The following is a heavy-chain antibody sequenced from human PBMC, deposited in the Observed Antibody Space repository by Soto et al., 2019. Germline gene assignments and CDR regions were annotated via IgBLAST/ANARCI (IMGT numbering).Heavy chain of an antibody. CDR2: IGASGAGT. Sequence: GWSLRLSCASSVFTFISYAMSWVRQAPGKGLEWVSAIGASGAGTYYAEYVKGRFTISRDNSKNTLYLQMNSLRAEDTAVYYCALRKTGSYFDYWGQGTLVTVSS. V-gene: IGHV3-23*01. D-gene: IGHD1-26*01. CDR3: ALRKTGSYFDY. J-gene: IGHJ4*02. CDR1: VFTFISYA.